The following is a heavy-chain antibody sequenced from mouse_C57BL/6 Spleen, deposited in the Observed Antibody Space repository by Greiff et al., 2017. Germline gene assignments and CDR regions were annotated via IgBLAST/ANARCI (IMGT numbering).Heavy chain of an antibody. CDR3: ARPYGSSLPYWYFDV. D-gene: IGHD1-1*01. V-gene: IGHV1-72*01. Sequence: VQLQQPGAELVKPGASVKLSCKASGYTFTSYWMHWVKQRPGRGLEWIGRIDPNSGGTKYNEKFKSKATLTVDKPSSTAYMQRSSLTSEDSAVYYCARPYGSSLPYWYFDVWGTGTTVTVSS. CDR1: GYTFTSYW. CDR2: IDPNSGGT. J-gene: IGHJ1*03.